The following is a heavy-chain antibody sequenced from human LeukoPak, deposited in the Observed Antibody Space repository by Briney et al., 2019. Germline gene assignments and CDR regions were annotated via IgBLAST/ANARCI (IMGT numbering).Heavy chain of an antibody. CDR2: INPNSGGT. D-gene: IGHD3-10*01. CDR3: ARDHGSGRGYFDY. Sequence: ASVKVSCKASGYTFTGYYMHWVRQAPGQGLEWMGWINPNSGGTNYAQKFQGRVTMTRDTSISTAYMELSRLRSDNTAVYYCARDHGSGRGYFDYWGQGTLVTVSS. V-gene: IGHV1-2*02. CDR1: GYTFTGYY. J-gene: IGHJ4*02.